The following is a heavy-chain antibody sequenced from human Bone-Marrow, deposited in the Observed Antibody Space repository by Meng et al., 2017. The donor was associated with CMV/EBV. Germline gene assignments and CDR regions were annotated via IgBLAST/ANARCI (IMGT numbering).Heavy chain of an antibody. Sequence: GESLKISCAASGFTFSSYAMHWVRQAPGKGLEWVAVISYDGSNKYHADSVKGRFTISRDNAKNSLYLQMNSLRAEDTAVYYCARAIGLGYWGQGTLVTVSS. CDR2: ISYDGSNK. D-gene: IGHD3-3*01. V-gene: IGHV3-30*04. CDR1: GFTFSSYA. J-gene: IGHJ4*02. CDR3: ARAIGLGY.